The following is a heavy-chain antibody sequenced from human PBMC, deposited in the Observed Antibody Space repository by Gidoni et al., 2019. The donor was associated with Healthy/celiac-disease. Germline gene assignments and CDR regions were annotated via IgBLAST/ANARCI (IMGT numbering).Heavy chain of an antibody. CDR2: IIPILGIA. CDR1: GGTFSSYA. CDR3: AQDRGAGYSSSTRDYYYGMDV. V-gene: IGHV1-69*04. D-gene: IGHD6-13*01. J-gene: IGHJ6*02. Sequence: QVQLVQSGAAVKKPGSSVKVSCKASGGTFSSYAISLVRQAPGHGLEWMGRIIPILGIANYAQKFQGRVTITADKSTSTAYMELSSLRSEDTAVYYCAQDRGAGYSSSTRDYYYGMDVWGQGTTVTVSS.